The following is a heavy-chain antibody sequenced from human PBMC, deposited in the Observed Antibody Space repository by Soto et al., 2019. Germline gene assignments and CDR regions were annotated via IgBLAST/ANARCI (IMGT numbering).Heavy chain of an antibody. J-gene: IGHJ3*02. D-gene: IGHD5-18*01. CDR3: ARIQDSTYPSDAFDI. V-gene: IGHV2-70*01. Sequence: GSGPTLVNPTQTLTLTCTFSGFSLSTSGMCVSWIRQPPGKALEWLALIDWDDDKYYSTSLKTRLTISKDTSKNQVVLTMTNMDPVDISTYYCARIQDSTYPSDAFDIWGQGTMVTVSS. CDR2: IDWDDDK. CDR1: GFSLSTSGMC.